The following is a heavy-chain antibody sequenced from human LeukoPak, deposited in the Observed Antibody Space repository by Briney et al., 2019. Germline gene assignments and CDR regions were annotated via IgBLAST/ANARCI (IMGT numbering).Heavy chain of an antibody. Sequence: SETLSLTCTVSGGSTSSGGYYWSWIRQHPGKGLEWIGYIYYSGSTYYNPSLKSRVTISVDTSKNQFSLKLSSVTAADTAVYYCARQPTTPTWLGAFDIWGQGTMVTVSS. CDR3: ARQPTTPTWLGAFDI. CDR2: IYYSGST. J-gene: IGHJ3*02. D-gene: IGHD2-15*01. V-gene: IGHV4-31*03. CDR1: GGSTSSGGYY.